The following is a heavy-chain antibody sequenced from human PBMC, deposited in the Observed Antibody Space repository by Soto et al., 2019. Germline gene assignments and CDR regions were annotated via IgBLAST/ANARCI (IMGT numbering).Heavy chain of an antibody. D-gene: IGHD6-13*01. CDR1: GGSISSGGYS. J-gene: IGHJ5*02. CDR2: IYHSGST. CDR3: ARVGSSWYRWFDP. V-gene: IGHV4-30-2*01. Sequence: QLQLQESGSGLVKPSQTLSLTCAVSGGSISSGGYSWSWIRQPPGKGLEWIGYIYHSGSTYYNPSLRSRVTISVDRSKNQFSLKLSSVTAADTAVYYCARVGSSWYRWFDPWGQGTLVTVSS.